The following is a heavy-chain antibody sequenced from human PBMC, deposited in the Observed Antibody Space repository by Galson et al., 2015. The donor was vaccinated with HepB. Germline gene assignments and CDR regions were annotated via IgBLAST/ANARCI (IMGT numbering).Heavy chain of an antibody. Sequence: SLRLSCAASGFTFSSYGMHWVRQAPGKGLEWVAVISYDGSNKYYADSVKGRFTISRDNSKNTLYLQMNSLRAEDTAVYYCANSYGSGSYFSGFDYWGQGTLVTVSS. CDR1: GFTFSSYG. V-gene: IGHV3-30*18. CDR2: ISYDGSNK. J-gene: IGHJ4*02. CDR3: ANSYGSGSYFSGFDY. D-gene: IGHD3-10*01.